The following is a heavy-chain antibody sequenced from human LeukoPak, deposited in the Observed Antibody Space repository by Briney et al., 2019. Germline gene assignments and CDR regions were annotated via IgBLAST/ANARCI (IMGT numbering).Heavy chain of an antibody. V-gene: IGHV6-1*01. D-gene: IGHD3-3*01. Sequence: SQTLSLTCAVSGDRVSSNSAAWSWIRQSPSRGLEWLGRTYYRSKWYNDYAVSVKSRITINPDTSKNQFSLQLNSVTPEDTAVYFCARVHDFWAGFDYWGQGTLVTVSS. CDR3: ARVHDFWAGFDY. CDR2: TYYRSKWYN. J-gene: IGHJ4*02. CDR1: GDRVSSNSAA.